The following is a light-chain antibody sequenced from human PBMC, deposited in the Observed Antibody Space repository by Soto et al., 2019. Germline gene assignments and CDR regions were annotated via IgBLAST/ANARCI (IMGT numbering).Light chain of an antibody. CDR2: DAS. CDR1: QGISVW. V-gene: IGKV1-5*01. J-gene: IGKJ1*01. CDR3: QQYYNYST. Sequence: DIQMTQSPSTLSASVGDRVAITCRASQGISVWLAWYQQKAGKVPKLLIYDASSLESGVPSRFSGSGSGTEFTLTIASLQPDDFATYYCQQYYNYSTFGQGTKVDIK.